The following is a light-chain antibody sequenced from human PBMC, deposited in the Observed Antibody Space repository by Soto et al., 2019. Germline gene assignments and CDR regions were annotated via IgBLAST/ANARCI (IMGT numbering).Light chain of an antibody. Sequence: DIQMTQSPSTLSASVGDIVTITCRASQSISSWLAWYQQKPGKAPKLLIYKASSLESGVPSRFSGSGSGTEFTLTISSLQPDDFATYYCQQYNSYPPYTFGQGTKLEIK. CDR2: KAS. J-gene: IGKJ2*01. CDR1: QSISSW. V-gene: IGKV1-5*03. CDR3: QQYNSYPPYT.